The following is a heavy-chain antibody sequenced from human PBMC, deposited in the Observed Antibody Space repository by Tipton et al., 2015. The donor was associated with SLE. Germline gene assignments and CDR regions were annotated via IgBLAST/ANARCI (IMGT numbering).Heavy chain of an antibody. CDR1: GFTFSSYA. J-gene: IGHJ4*02. CDR3: ARENWAPADY. D-gene: IGHD7-27*01. CDR2: ISYDGSNK. Sequence: SLRLSCAASGFTFSSYAMHWVRQAPGKGLEWVAVISYDGSNKYYADSVKGRFTISRDNSKNTLYLQMNSLRVEDTAIYYCARENWAPADYWGQGTLVTASS. V-gene: IGHV3-30*04.